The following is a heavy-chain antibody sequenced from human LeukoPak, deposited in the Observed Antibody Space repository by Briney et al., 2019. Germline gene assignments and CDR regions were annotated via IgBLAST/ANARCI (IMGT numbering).Heavy chain of an antibody. V-gene: IGHV3-48*03. J-gene: IGHJ4*02. CDR3: ARESIAVAGAPFDY. Sequence: GGSLRLSCAASGFTFSSYEMNWVRQAPGKGLEWVSYISSGSTIYDADSVKGRFTISRDSAKNSLYLQMNSLRAEDTAVYYCARESIAVAGAPFDYWGQGTLVTVSS. CDR1: GFTFSSYE. D-gene: IGHD6-19*01. CDR2: ISSGSTI.